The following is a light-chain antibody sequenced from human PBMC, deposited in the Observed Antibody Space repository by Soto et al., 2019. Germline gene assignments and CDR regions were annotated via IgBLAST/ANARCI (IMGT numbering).Light chain of an antibody. CDR1: HSDIGAGYG. Sequence: QSVLTQPPSVTGAPGQRVTISCTGSHSDIGAGYGVHWYQQFPHSAPKLLIYDTTNRPSGVPDRFSGSRSGTSASLAITGLQAEVEADYYCQSFDSSRIGLLFGGGTKVTVL. CDR2: DTT. CDR3: QSFDSSRIGLL. V-gene: IGLV1-40*01. J-gene: IGLJ2*01.